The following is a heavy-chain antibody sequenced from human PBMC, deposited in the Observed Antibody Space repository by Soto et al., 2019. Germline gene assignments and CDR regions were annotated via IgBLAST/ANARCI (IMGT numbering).Heavy chain of an antibody. Sequence: WSLRLSCAASGFTLSNAWISWVRQAPGKGLEWVGRIKSKADGGTTDYAAPVKGRFPISRDESQNTLYLQMNSLKTEDTAVYYCTSLYYGHWGQGTLVTVSS. CDR1: GFTLSNAW. D-gene: IGHD4-17*01. V-gene: IGHV3-15*01. J-gene: IGHJ4*02. CDR3: TSLYYGH. CDR2: IKSKADGGTT.